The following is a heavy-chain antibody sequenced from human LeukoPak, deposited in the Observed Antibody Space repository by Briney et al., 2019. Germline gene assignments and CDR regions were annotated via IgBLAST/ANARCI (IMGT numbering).Heavy chain of an antibody. CDR2: ITPLFGTA. Sequence: SVKISCKASGGTFSSYAISWVRQAPGQGLEWVEGITPLFGTANYAQKFQGRVTVTTDEYTSSAYMELSSLRSEDTAVYYCATVKGYCTNTTCYTANYFDYWGQGTLVIVSS. V-gene: IGHV1-69*05. D-gene: IGHD2-2*02. CDR1: GGTFSSYA. J-gene: IGHJ4*02. CDR3: ATVKGYCTNTTCYTANYFDY.